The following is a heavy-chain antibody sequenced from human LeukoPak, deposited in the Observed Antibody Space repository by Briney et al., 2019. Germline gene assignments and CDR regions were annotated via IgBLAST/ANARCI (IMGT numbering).Heavy chain of an antibody. Sequence: GGSLRLSCAASGFTFSSYAMSWVRQAPGKGLEWVSAISGSGGSTYYADSVKGRFTISRDNSKNTLYLQMNSLRAEDTAVYYCAKGGGREWDTAMVTGYYYYYMDVWGKGTTVIVSS. CDR3: AKGGGREWDTAMVTGYYYYYMDV. J-gene: IGHJ6*03. CDR2: ISGSGGST. V-gene: IGHV3-23*01. D-gene: IGHD5-18*01. CDR1: GFTFSSYA.